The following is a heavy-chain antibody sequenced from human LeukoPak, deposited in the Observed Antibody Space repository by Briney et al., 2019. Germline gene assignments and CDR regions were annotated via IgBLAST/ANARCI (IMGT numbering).Heavy chain of an antibody. CDR2: IFYSGST. CDR1: GGSICSRSYY. V-gene: IGHV4-39*01. CDR3: ARHPLKAYVSDWFDP. Sequence: PSETLSLTCTVSGGSICSRSYYWGWLRQPPGKGLEWIASIFYSGSTYHNPSLKSRVTISVDTSKSQFSLKLSSVTAADTAVYFCARHPLKAYVSDWFDPWGQGTLVTVSS. D-gene: IGHD3-10*02. J-gene: IGHJ5*02.